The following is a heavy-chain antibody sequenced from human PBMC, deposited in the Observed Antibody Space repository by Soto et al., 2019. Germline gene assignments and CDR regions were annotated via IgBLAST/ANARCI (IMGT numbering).Heavy chain of an antibody. Sequence: PVESLKISCKGSGYRFTSYWITWGRQMPGKGLEWMGRIDPSDSYTNYRPSFQGHVTISADKSINTAYLQWSSLKASDTAMYYWARHSSTLPQHVDLWGQGTPVTVSS. CDR2: IDPSDSYT. CDR3: ARHSSTLPQHVDL. CDR1: GYRFTSYW. V-gene: IGHV5-10-1*01. D-gene: IGHD1-1*01. J-gene: IGHJ5*02.